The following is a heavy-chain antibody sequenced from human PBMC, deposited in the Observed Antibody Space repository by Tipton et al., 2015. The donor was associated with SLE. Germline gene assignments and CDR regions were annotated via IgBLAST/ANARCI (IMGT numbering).Heavy chain of an antibody. CDR2: IYYSGST. CDR3: AHANWGTNFDY. D-gene: IGHD7-27*01. J-gene: IGHJ4*02. CDR1: GGSISSSSYY. Sequence: TPSLTCTVSGGSISSSSYYWAWIRQPPGKGLEWIGSIYYSGSTYYNPSLESRVTISVDTSKNQFSLKLSSVTAADTAVFYCAHANWGTNFDYWGQGTLVTVSS. V-gene: IGHV4-39*07.